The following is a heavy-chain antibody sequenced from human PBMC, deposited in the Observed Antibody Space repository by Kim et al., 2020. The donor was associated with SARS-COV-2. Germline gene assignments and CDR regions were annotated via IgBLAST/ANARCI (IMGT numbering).Heavy chain of an antibody. J-gene: IGHJ4*02. CDR1: GDSISSSNNY. CDR3: ARQVVDTAMVD. D-gene: IGHD5-18*01. CDR2: IYYTGSA. Sequence: SETLSLTCTVSGDSISSSNNYWGWIRQPPGKGLEWIGTIYYTGSAYYTPSLKSRVTMSVDASKNQFSLKLSSLTAADTAVYYCARQVVDTAMVDWGQGSLVTVSS. V-gene: IGHV4-39*01.